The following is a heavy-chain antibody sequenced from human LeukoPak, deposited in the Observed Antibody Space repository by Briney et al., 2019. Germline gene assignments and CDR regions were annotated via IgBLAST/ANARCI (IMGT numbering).Heavy chain of an antibody. CDR2: IYYSGST. V-gene: IGHV4-30-4*08. J-gene: IGHJ4*02. CDR3: ASAKYYDFWSGYDY. CDR1: GGSISSGDYY. D-gene: IGHD3-3*01. Sequence: SQTLSLTCTVSGGSISSGDYYWSWIRQPPGKGLEWIGYIYYSGSTYYNPSLKSRVTISVDTSKNQFSLKLSSVTAAHTAVYYCASAKYYDFWSGYDYWGQGTLVTVSS.